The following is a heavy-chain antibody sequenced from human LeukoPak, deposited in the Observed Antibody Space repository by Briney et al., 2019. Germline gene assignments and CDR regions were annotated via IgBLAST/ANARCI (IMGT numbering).Heavy chain of an antibody. D-gene: IGHD3-3*01. CDR3: TRDKGELSVWFDP. CDR1: GYIFSSYG. J-gene: IGHJ5*02. CDR2: ISVYNGNT. V-gene: IGHV1-18*01. Sequence: ASVKVSCKAPGYIFSSYGISWVRQAPGQGLEWMGWISVYNGNTMYAQNFQGRVTMTTDTFTSTAYMELRSLRSDDTAVYYCTRDKGELSVWFDPWGQGTLVTVSS.